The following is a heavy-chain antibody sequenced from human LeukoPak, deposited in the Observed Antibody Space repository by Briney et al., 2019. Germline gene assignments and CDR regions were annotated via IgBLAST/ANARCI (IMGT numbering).Heavy chain of an antibody. CDR3: ARVGCSSTSCYVGYYYYMDV. CDR1: GGSISSYY. J-gene: IGHJ6*03. D-gene: IGHD2-2*01. V-gene: IGHV4-59*01. Sequence: PSETLSRTCTVSGGSISSYYWSWIRQPPGKGLEWIGYIYYSGSTNYNPSLKSRVTISVDTSKNQFSLKLSSVTAADTAVYYCARVGCSSTSCYVGYYYYMDVWGKGTTVTVSS. CDR2: IYYSGST.